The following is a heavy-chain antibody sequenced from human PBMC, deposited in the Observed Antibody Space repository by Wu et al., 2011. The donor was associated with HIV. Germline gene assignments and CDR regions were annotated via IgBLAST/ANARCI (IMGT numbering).Heavy chain of an antibody. CDR2: INPDTGAT. Sequence: QVQLVQSGAEVKKPGASVKVSCETSGYSFRDYYIHWVRQAPGQGLEWMGWINPDTGATNYGPQFQGRVTMTRDTSISTAYMELDRLTSDDTAVYYCATDTVVRGIYDYYYYYMDVWGKGTMVTVSS. D-gene: IGHD3-10*01. CDR3: ATDTVVRGIYDYYYYYMDV. CDR1: GYSFRDYY. V-gene: IGHV1-2*02. J-gene: IGHJ6*03.